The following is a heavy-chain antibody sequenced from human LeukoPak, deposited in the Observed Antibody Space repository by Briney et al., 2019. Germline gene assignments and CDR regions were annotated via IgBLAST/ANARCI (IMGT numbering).Heavy chain of an antibody. D-gene: IGHD3-22*01. CDR3: ARASTYYYDSSGYYPLDL. J-gene: IGHJ2*01. Sequence: GGSLRLSCAASGFTFSDYYMSWIRQAPGKGLEWVSYISSSGSTTYYADSVEGRFTISRDNAKNSLYLQMNSLRAEDTAVYYCARASTYYYDSSGYYPLDLWGRGTLVTVSS. CDR2: ISSSGSTT. CDR1: GFTFSDYY. V-gene: IGHV3-11*01.